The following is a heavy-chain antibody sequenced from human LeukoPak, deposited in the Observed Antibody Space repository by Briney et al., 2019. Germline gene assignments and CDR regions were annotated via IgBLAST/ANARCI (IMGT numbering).Heavy chain of an antibody. V-gene: IGHV3-13*01. Sequence: TGGSLRLSCAASGFTFSGFDMHWVRQATGRGLEWVSSIASAGATFYVGSVRGRFTISRENAKNSLFLQMNSLRAGDTAVYYCVRGGHIGFDYWGQGTLVTVPS. CDR1: GFTFSGFD. D-gene: IGHD2-21*01. J-gene: IGHJ4*02. CDR3: VRGGHIGFDY. CDR2: IASAGAT.